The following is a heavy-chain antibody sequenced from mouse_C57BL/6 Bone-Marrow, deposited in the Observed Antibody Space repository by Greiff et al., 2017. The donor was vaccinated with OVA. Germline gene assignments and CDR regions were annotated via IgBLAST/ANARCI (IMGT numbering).Heavy chain of an antibody. D-gene: IGHD1-1*01. V-gene: IGHV1-82*01. CDR2: IYPGDGDT. Sequence: VQLQQSGPELVKPGASVKISCKASGYAFRSSWMNWVKQRPGKGLEWIGRIYPGDGDTNYNGQFKGKATLTADKSSSTAYMQLSSLTSEDSAVYFCARNDYGSSFWYFDVWGTGTTVTVSS. J-gene: IGHJ1*03. CDR3: ARNDYGSSFWYFDV. CDR1: GYAFRSSW.